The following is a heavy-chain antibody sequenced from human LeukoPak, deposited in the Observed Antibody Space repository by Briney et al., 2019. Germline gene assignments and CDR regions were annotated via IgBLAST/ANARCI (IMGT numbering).Heavy chain of an antibody. J-gene: IGHJ3*02. CDR2: IKQDGSEK. CDR3: ARDDPGEVVPAAIAADDAFDI. D-gene: IGHD2-2*01. Sequence: GGSLRLSCVASGFTFSSYWMSWVRQAPGKGPEWVANIKQDGSEKNYVDSVKGRFTISRDDAKNSLFLHMSSLRAEDTAVYYCARDDPGEVVPAAIAADDAFDIWGQGTMVTVSS. V-gene: IGHV3-7*01. CDR1: GFTFSSYW.